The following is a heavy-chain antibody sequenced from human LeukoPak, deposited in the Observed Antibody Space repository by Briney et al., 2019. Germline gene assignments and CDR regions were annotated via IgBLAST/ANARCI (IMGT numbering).Heavy chain of an antibody. CDR1: GGSISSYY. V-gene: IGHV4-59*08. CDR2: IYYSGGT. J-gene: IGHJ4*02. Sequence: SETLSLTCTVPGGSISSYYWTWIRQPPGNRLAPEWIGYIYYSGGTNYNPSLKSRVTISIDTSKNQVSLKLSSVTAADTAVYYCARLWDSSSSLDYWGQGTLVTVSS. D-gene: IGHD6-6*01. CDR3: ARLWDSSSSLDY.